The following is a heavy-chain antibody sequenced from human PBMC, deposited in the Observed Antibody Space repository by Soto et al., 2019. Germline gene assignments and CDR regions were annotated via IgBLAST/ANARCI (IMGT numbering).Heavy chain of an antibody. CDR2: INSDGSGA. CDR3: ARGLKNYYGMDV. V-gene: IGHV3-74*02. Sequence: EVQLLESGGGLVQPGGSLRLSCAASGFTFSNYAMTWVRQAPGKGLVWVSRINSDGSGAYYADPVKGRFTISRDNAKNTVYLQMNSLRAEDTALYYCARGLKNYYGMDVWGQGTTVTVSS. J-gene: IGHJ6*02. CDR1: GFTFSNYA.